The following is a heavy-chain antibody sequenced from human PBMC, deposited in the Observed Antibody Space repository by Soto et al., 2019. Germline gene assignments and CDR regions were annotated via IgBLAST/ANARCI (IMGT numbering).Heavy chain of an antibody. CDR1: GGSFSGYY. J-gene: IGHJ6*03. V-gene: IGHV4-34*01. CDR3: ARGTGISGPPSDYMDV. CDR2: INHSGST. D-gene: IGHD1-20*01. Sequence: SETLSLTCAVYGGSFSGYYWSWIRQPPGKGLEWIGEINHSGSTNYNPSLKSRVTISVDTSKNQFSLKLSSVTAADTAVYYCARGTGISGPPSDYMDVWGKGTTVTVSS.